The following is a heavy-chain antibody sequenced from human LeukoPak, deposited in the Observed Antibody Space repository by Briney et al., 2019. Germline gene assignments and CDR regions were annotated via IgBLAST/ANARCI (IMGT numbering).Heavy chain of an antibody. Sequence: ETLSLTCTVSGDSISGYYWSWVRQGPGKGLEWVSTITGSGGNTDYADSVKGRFTISRDNSKNTLYLQMHSLRAEDTAVYYCAVDWYDSSGYGTFDYWGQGTLVTVSS. J-gene: IGHJ4*02. V-gene: IGHV3-23*01. CDR2: ITGSGGNT. D-gene: IGHD3-22*01. CDR3: AVDWYDSSGYGTFDY. CDR1: GDSISGYY.